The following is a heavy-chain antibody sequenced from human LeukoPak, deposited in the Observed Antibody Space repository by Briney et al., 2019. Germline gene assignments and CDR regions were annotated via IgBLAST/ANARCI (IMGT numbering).Heavy chain of an antibody. Sequence: PSQTLSLTCTVSGGSISSGGYSWSWIRQHPGKGLEWIGYIYYSGSTYYNPSLKSRVTISVDTSKNQFSLKLSSVTAADTAVYYCTSGYSGYGLFDYWGQGTLVTVSS. V-gene: IGHV4-31*03. CDR3: TSGYSGYGLFDY. D-gene: IGHD5-12*01. CDR1: GGSISSGGYS. CDR2: IYYSGST. J-gene: IGHJ4*02.